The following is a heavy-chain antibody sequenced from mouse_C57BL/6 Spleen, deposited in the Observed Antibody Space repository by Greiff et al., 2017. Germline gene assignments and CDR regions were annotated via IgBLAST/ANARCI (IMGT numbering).Heavy chain of an antibody. V-gene: IGHV14-4*01. Sequence: VHVKQSGAELVRPGASVKLSCTASGFNIKDDYMHWVKQRPEQGLEWIGWIDPENGDTEYASKFQGKATITADTSSNTAYLQLSSLTSEDTAVYYCTTNRDVYYVAYWGQGTLVTVSA. CDR2: IDPENGDT. CDR1: GFNIKDDY. D-gene: IGHD2-3*01. J-gene: IGHJ3*01. CDR3: TTNRDVYYVAY.